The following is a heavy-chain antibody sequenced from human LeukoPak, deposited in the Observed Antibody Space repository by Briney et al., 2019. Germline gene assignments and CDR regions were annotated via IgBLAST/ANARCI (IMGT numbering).Heavy chain of an antibody. CDR2: IIPIFGTA. D-gene: IGHD2-2*01. V-gene: IGHV1-69*13. CDR3: ARDLNVVPAAMPDNYYYYGMDV. Sequence: ASVKVSCEASGGTFSSYAISWVRQAPGQGLEWMGGIIPIFGTANYAQKFQGRVTITADESTSTAYMELSSLRSEDTAVYYCARDLNVVPAAMPDNYYYYGMDVWGQGTTVTVSS. J-gene: IGHJ6*02. CDR1: GGTFSSYA.